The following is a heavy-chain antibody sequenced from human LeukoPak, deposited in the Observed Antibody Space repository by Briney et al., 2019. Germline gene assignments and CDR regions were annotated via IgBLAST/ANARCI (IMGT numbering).Heavy chain of an antibody. CDR2: IIPIFGTA. D-gene: IGHD6-19*01. J-gene: IGHJ6*03. Sequence: SVKVSCKASGGTFSSYAISWVRQAPGQGLEWMGGIIPIFGTANYAQKFQGRVTITTDESTSTAFMELSSLRSEDTAVYYCARTSNGYSSGWYYYYYMDVWGKGTTVTVSS. V-gene: IGHV1-69*05. CDR1: GGTFSSYA. CDR3: ARTSNGYSSGWYYYYYMDV.